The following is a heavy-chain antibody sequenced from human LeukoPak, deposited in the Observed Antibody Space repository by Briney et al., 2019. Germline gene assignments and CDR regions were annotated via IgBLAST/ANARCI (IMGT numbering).Heavy chain of an antibody. V-gene: IGHV5-51*01. CDR2: IYPGDSDT. Sequence: GESLQISCKGSGYSFTSYWIGWVRQLPGKGLEWMGIIYPGDSDTRYSPSFQGQVTISADKSLTTAYLQWSSLKASDTAMYYCARGFGSTWLEYWGQGTLVTVSS. D-gene: IGHD6-13*01. J-gene: IGHJ1*01. CDR1: GYSFTSYW. CDR3: ARGFGSTWLEY.